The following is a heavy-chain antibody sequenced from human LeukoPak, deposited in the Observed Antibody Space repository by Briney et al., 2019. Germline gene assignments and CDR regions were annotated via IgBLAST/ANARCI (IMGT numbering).Heavy chain of an antibody. V-gene: IGHV4-59*12. J-gene: IGHJ4*02. CDR1: GGSISSYY. CDR2: IYYSGST. Sequence: SETLSLTCTVSGGSISSYYWSWIRQPPGKGLEWIGYIYYSGSTNYNPSLKSRVTISVDTSKNQFSLKLSSVTAADTAVYYCARGKQWLVRRYFDYWGQGTLVTVSS. D-gene: IGHD6-19*01. CDR3: ARGKQWLVRRYFDY.